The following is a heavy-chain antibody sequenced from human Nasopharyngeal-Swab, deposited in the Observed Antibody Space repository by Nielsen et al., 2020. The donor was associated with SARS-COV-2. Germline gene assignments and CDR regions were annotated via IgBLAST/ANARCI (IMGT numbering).Heavy chain of an antibody. Sequence: GESLKTSCAASGFTFSSSGMDWVRQAPGKGLEWVAVISYDGSNEYYGDSVKGRYNIYRDNSKNTLSLQMNSLRVDDTAVYYCAKDVHGDYGGIDYWGQGILVTVSS. D-gene: IGHD4-17*01. V-gene: IGHV3-30*18. CDR1: GFTFSSSG. CDR2: ISYDGSNE. CDR3: AKDVHGDYGGIDY. J-gene: IGHJ4*02.